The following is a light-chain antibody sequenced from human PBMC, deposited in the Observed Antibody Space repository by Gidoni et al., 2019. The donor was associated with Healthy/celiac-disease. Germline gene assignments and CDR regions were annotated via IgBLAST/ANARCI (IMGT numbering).Light chain of an antibody. J-gene: IGKJ2*01. CDR1: QSVSSY. V-gene: IGKV3-11*01. CDR2: DAS. Sequence: EIVLTQSPATLSLSPGERATLSCRASQSVSSYLAWYQQKPGQAPRLLIYDASNRATGIPARFSGSGSGTDFTLTISSLGPEDFAVYYCQQRSNGSYTFGQGTKLEIK. CDR3: QQRSNGSYT.